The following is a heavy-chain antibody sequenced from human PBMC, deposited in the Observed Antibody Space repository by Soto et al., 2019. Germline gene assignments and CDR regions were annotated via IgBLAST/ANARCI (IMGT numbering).Heavy chain of an antibody. CDR2: ISAYNGNT. CDR3: ARDAFNIVVVPAAPYFDH. J-gene: IGHJ4*02. D-gene: IGHD2-2*01. V-gene: IGHV1-18*01. CDR1: GYTFTSYG. Sequence: QVQLVQSGAEVKKPGASVKVSCKASGYTFTSYGISWVRQAPGQGLEWMGWISAYNGNTNYAQKLQGRVTMTTDTSTSTAYMELRSLRSDDTAVYYCARDAFNIVVVPAAPYFDHWGQGTLVTVSS.